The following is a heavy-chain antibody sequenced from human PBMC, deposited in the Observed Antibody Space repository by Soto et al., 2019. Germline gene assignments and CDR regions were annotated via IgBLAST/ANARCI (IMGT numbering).Heavy chain of an antibody. Sequence: GGSLRLSCAASGFTFSSYAMSWVRQAPGKGLEWVSAISGSGGSTYYADSVKGRFTISRDNSKNTLYLQMNSLRAEDTAVYYCAKEGGSGSYGDVYYYYGMDVWGQGTTVTVSS. J-gene: IGHJ6*02. CDR1: GFTFSSYA. CDR2: ISGSGGST. D-gene: IGHD3-10*01. CDR3: AKEGGSGSYGDVYYYYGMDV. V-gene: IGHV3-23*01.